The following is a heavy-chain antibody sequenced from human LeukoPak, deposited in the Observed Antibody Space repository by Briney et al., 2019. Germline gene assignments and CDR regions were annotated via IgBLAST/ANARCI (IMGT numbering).Heavy chain of an antibody. D-gene: IGHD3-10*01. CDR1: GFTFNRNG. V-gene: IGHV3-33*01. CDR2: ICDDGSKK. CDR3: AGDSGKNSPDY. Sequence: GGALRLSCAPSGFTFNRNGMHWVRQAPGKGREWVGVICDDGSKKYHADSVQGRFTISRENSKNTLYLQMNRLRAEGTGMYYCAGDSGKNSPDYWGQGTLVTVSS. J-gene: IGHJ4*02.